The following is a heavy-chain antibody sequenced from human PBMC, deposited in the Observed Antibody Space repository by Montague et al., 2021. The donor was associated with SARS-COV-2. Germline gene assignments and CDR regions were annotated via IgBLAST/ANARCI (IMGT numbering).Heavy chain of an antibody. CDR1: GGSISSSSYY. D-gene: IGHD2-2*01. CDR3: ARIVGDCSSDSCYAVR. J-gene: IGHJ4*02. V-gene: IGHV4-39*01. CDR2: IYYSGST. Sequence: SETLSLTCTVSGGSISSSSYYWGWIRQSPDKGLEWIGNIYYSGSTYYNPSLKSRVTISVDTSKYQFSLKLTSVTAADTAVYYCARIVGDCSSDSCYAVRWGQGTVVTVSS.